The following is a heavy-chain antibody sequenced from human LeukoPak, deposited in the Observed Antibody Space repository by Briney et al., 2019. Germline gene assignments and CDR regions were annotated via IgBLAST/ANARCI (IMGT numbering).Heavy chain of an antibody. V-gene: IGHV3-74*01. CDR1: GFALSSYW. CDR2: INSDGSST. J-gene: IGHJ6*02. Sequence: GGSLRLSCAASGFALSSYWMPWVRHAPGKGLVWVSRINSDGSSTSYADSVKGRFTISRDNAKNTLYLQMNSLSAEDTAVYYCVRESALAPVLGTRYSYYGMDVWGQGTTVTVSS. CDR3: VRESALAPVLGTRYSYYGMDV. D-gene: IGHD4-23*01.